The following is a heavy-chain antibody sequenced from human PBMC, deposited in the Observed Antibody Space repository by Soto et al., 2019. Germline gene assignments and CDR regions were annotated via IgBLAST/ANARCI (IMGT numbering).Heavy chain of an antibody. CDR1: GYTFTSYG. V-gene: IGHV1-18*01. J-gene: IGHJ3*02. CDR3: AREGRYCISTSCRGAFDI. CDR2: ISAYNGNT. D-gene: IGHD2-2*01. Sequence: QVQLVQSGAEVKKPGASVKVSCKASGYTFTSYGISWVRQAPGQGLEWMGWISAYNGNTNYAQKLQGRVTMTTDTSTRTAYMELRSLRSDDTAVYYCAREGRYCISTSCRGAFDIWGQGTMVTVSS.